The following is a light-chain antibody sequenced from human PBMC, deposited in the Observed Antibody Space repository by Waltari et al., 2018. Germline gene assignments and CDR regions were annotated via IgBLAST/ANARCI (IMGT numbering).Light chain of an antibody. CDR1: RSVLYYSNNKNY. J-gene: IGKJ1*01. Sequence: DTVVTQSPDSLAVSLGESATINCKPRRSVLYYSNNKNYIAWYQQKPGLPPKLLIYWASTREAGVPDRFSCSGSGRDFTLTISSLQAEDVAVYHCHQYYYLPRTFCQATKVEIK. V-gene: IGKV4-1*01. CDR3: HQYYYLPRT. CDR2: WAS.